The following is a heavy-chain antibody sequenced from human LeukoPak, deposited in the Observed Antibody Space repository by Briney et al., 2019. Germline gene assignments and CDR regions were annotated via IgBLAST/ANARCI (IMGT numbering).Heavy chain of an antibody. CDR1: GFTFSSYA. CDR3: ARNRYSSSSMYYYYYYMDV. CDR2: ISYDGSNK. Sequence: GGSLRLSCAASGFTFSSYAMSWVRQAPGRGLEWVAVISYDGSNKYYADSVKGRFTISRDNSKNTLYLQMNSLRAEDTAVYYCARNRYSSSSMYYYYYYMDVWGKGTTVTVSS. V-gene: IGHV3-30-3*01. J-gene: IGHJ6*03. D-gene: IGHD6-6*01.